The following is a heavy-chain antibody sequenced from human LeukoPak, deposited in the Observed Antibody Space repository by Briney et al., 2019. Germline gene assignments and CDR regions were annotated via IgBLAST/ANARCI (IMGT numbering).Heavy chain of an antibody. CDR3: ASQRRVRGVSALDI. CDR1: GYSFTSYW. Sequence: GESLKISCKGSGYSFTSYWIGWVRQMPGKGLEWMGIIYPGDSDTSYRPSFQGQVTISADKSSTTAYLQRSSLKASETAMYYCASQRRVRGVSALDIWGQGTMVTVSS. D-gene: IGHD3-10*01. V-gene: IGHV5-51*01. CDR2: IYPGDSDT. J-gene: IGHJ3*02.